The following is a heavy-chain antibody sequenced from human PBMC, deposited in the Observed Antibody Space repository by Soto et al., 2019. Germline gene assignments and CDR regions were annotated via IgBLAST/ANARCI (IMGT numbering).Heavy chain of an antibody. CDR1: GYNFNGYY. D-gene: IGHD6-19*01. J-gene: IGHJ4*02. V-gene: IGHV1-2*02. CDR3: AKVISTIGSKQWLAQTKHQALDY. CDR2: MNPNTGRA. Sequence: QVNLVQSGAEVKKPGASVKVSCKASGYNFNGYYIHWVRQAPGQGLEWMGWMNPNTGRANYEQKVQGKVILTTDTSTSTAYLELRSLTSDDTAVYYCAKVISTIGSKQWLAQTKHQALDYWGQGTLVTVSS.